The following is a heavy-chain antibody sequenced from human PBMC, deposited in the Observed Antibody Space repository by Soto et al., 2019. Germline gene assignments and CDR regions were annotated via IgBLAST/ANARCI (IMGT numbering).Heavy chain of an antibody. CDR3: TVDTYGPDY. V-gene: IGHV1-58*01. J-gene: IGHJ4*02. CDR1: GFTFSGSA. Sequence: QVQLVQSGPEVRKPGDSVTVSCKTSGFTFSGSAVQWVRQIRGQGREWIGWIVVGSGKAKYAPKFQQRVTISRDKSTNTAYLEVNSLRHGDTAIYYCTVDTYGPDYWGQGTLVTVSS. CDR2: IVVGSGKA. D-gene: IGHD2-8*01.